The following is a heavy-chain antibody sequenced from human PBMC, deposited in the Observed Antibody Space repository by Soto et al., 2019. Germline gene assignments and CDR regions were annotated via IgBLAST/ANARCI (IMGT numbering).Heavy chain of an antibody. CDR3: AREEETPTKDGQYSSSRIFDY. J-gene: IGHJ4*02. Sequence: QVQLQESGPGLVKPSQTLSLTCTVSGGSISSGGYYWSWIRQHPGKGLEWIGYIYYSGSTYYNPSLNSRVTLSVDTSKNQFSLKLSSVTAADTAVYYCAREEETPTKDGQYSSSRIFDYWGQGTLVTVSS. D-gene: IGHD6-13*01. V-gene: IGHV4-31*03. CDR2: IYYSGST. CDR1: GGSISSGGYY.